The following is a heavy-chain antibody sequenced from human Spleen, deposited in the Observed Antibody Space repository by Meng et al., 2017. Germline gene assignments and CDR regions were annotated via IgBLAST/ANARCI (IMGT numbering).Heavy chain of an antibody. V-gene: IGHV4-39*07. CDR1: GGPISDSNYY. Sequence: SETLSLTCTVSGGPISDSNYYWGWIRQPPGKGLEWIGSVFYVGSTYYDPSLKSRLTISIDTSKNQFSLRLSSVTAADTAIYYCARDVRGYYFDNSGYHLDSWGQGTLVNVSS. CDR2: VFYVGST. J-gene: IGHJ4*02. CDR3: ARDVRGYYFDNSGYHLDS. D-gene: IGHD3-22*01.